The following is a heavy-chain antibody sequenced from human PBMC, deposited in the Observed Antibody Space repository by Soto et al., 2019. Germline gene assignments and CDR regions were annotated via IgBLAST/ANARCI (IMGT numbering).Heavy chain of an antibody. CDR3: GRSPKRSFDY. D-gene: IGHD6-25*01. V-gene: IGHV1-69*10. CDR2: IIPVLGPA. Sequence: ASVKVSCKASGGTYNTFAISWVRQAPGQGLEWMGGIIPVLGPAFYAQKFQGGVTITAAKSTTTAYLELTSLRSEDTAVYYWGRSPKRSFDYWVQGSRVTVSS. CDR1: GGTYNTFA. J-gene: IGHJ4*02.